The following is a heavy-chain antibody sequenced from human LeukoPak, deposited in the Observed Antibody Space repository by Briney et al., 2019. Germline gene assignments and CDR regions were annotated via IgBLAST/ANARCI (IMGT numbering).Heavy chain of an antibody. CDR3: ARVTSGQWLVYYYYYMDV. V-gene: IGHV4-59*01. CDR1: GGSFSGYY. Sequence: SETLSLTCAVYGGSFSGYYWSWIRQPPGKGLEWIGYIYYSGSTNYNPSLKSRVTISVDTSKNQFSLKLSSVTAADTAVYYCARVTSGQWLVYYYYYMDVWGKGTTVTISS. J-gene: IGHJ6*03. D-gene: IGHD6-19*01. CDR2: IYYSGST.